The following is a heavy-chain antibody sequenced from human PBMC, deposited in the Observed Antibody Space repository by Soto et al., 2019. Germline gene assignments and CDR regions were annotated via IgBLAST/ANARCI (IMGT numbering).Heavy chain of an antibody. J-gene: IGHJ4*02. CDR1: GFTFSSYW. V-gene: IGHV3-7*01. D-gene: IGHD6-19*01. CDR3: ARDLVRSGWYYFDY. CDR2: IKQDGSEK. Sequence: GGSLRLSCAASGFTFSSYWMSWVRQAPGKGLEWVANIKQDGSEKYYVDSVKGRFTISRDNAKNSLYLQMNSLRAEDTAVYYCARDLVRSGWYYFDYWGQGILVTVSS.